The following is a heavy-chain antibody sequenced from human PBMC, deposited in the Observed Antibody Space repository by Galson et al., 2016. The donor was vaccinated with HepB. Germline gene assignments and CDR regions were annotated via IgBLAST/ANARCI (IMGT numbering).Heavy chain of an antibody. J-gene: IGHJ4*02. V-gene: IGHV4-38-2*01. D-gene: IGHD1-7*01. CDR2: IYHSGNT. CDR3: ARGDWNYGFDY. Sequence: LRLSCAASGFTFSGYSGNWVRQAPGKGLEWIGSIYHSGNTYYNPSLKSRVTISVDTSKNQFSLKLSSVTAADTAVYYCARGDWNYGFDYWGQGTLVTVSS. CDR1: GFTFSGYS.